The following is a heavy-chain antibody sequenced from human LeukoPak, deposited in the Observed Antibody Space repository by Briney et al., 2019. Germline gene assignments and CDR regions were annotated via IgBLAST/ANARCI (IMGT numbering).Heavy chain of an antibody. CDR3: ARGSTHCSGGSCYPASDGMDV. D-gene: IGHD2-15*01. V-gene: IGHV4-61*01. CDR1: GDSVSGISFY. J-gene: IGHJ6*02. CDR2: IQYSGST. Sequence: SETLSLTCTVSGDSVSGISFYWSWIRQPPGKGLQYIGYIQYSGSTNYNPSLKSRVTISVDTSKNQFSLKLSSVTAADTAVYYCARGSTHCSGGSCYPASDGMDVWGQGTTVTVSS.